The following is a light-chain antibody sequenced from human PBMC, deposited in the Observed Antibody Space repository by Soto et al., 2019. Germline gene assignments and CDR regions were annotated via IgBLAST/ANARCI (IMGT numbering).Light chain of an antibody. CDR2: GAS. CDR1: QSVNSN. V-gene: IGKV3-15*01. J-gene: IGKJ3*01. CDR3: QQYNNWPFT. Sequence: EIMLTQSPLTLSVSPGERATLSCRASQSVNSNLAWYQQKPGQAPRLLIYGASTRATGIPASFIGNGSGTEFTLTVSSLQPEDFAVYYCQQYNNWPFTFGPGTKVDIK.